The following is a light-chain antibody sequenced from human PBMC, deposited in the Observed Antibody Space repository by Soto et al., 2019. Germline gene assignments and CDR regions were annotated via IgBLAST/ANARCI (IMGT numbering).Light chain of an antibody. CDR2: RAS. CDR1: QSISTW. J-gene: IGKJ2*01. V-gene: IGKV1-5*03. Sequence: DAQMTQSPSTLSASVGDRVTITCRASQSISTWLAWYQQKPGEAPKLLIYRASSLESGVPSRFSGSGSGTEFTLTISSLQPDDFATYYCQQYNSYSYTFGQGTKLEIK. CDR3: QQYNSYSYT.